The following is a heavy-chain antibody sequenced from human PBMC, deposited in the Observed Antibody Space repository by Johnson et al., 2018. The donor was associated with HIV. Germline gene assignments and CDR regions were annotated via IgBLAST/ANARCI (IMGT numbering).Heavy chain of an antibody. CDR3: ARDGAESLGVPHREDSFDI. CDR2: IRYDGSNK. Sequence: QVQLVESGGVVVQPGGSLRLSCAASGFTFSSYGMHWVRQAPGKGLEWVAFIRYDGSNKYYTDSVKGRFTISRDNSKNTLYLQMNSLRAEDKAGYYCARDGAESLGVPHREDSFDIWGQGTKVTVRS. CDR1: GFTFSSYG. V-gene: IGHV3-30*02. J-gene: IGHJ3*02. D-gene: IGHD1-26*01.